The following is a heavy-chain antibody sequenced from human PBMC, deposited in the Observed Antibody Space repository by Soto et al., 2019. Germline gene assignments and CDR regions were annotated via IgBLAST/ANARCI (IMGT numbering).Heavy chain of an antibody. J-gene: IGHJ4*02. D-gene: IGHD5-12*01. Sequence: QVQRVQSGAEVKKPGSSVKVSCKASGGTFSSYTISWVRQAPGQGLEWMGRIIPILGIANYAQKFQGRVTITADKSTSTAYMELSSLRSEDTAVYYCARSAVEMATIDYWGQGTLVTVSS. V-gene: IGHV1-69*02. CDR3: ARSAVEMATIDY. CDR2: IIPILGIA. CDR1: GGTFSSYT.